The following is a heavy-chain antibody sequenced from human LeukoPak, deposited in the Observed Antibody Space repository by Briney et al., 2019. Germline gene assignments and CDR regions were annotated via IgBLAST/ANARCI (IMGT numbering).Heavy chain of an antibody. CDR2: IRSKAYGGTT. J-gene: IGHJ4*02. Sequence: PGGSLRLSCTASGFSFGDYAMSWVRQAPGKGLEWVGFIRSKAYGGTTEYAASVKGRFTISRDDSKSIAYPQMNSLKTEDTAVYYCTSGGTSYYWGQGTLVTVSS. CDR1: GFSFGDYA. D-gene: IGHD4-23*01. V-gene: IGHV3-49*04. CDR3: TSGGTSYY.